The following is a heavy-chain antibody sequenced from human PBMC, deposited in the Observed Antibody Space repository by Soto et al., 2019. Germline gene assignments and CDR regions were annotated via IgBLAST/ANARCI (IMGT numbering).Heavy chain of an antibody. D-gene: IGHD6-6*01. Sequence: SETLSLTCTVSGGSISSGCYYWSWIRQHPWKGLEWFGYIYYSRTTYYNPSLKTRVTISVDTSKNQYSLKLSSVTAADTAVYYCARDYSSSYSNYCYYGMDVWGQGTTVTVSS. J-gene: IGHJ6*02. CDR3: ARDYSSSYSNYCYYGMDV. V-gene: IGHV4-31*03. CDR1: GGSISSGCYY. CDR2: IYYSRTT.